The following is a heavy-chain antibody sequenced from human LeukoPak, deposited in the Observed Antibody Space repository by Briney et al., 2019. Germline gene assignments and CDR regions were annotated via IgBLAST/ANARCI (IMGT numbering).Heavy chain of an antibody. Sequence: GGSLRLSCAASGFTFSDYYMSWIRQAPGKGLEWVSYISSSGSTIYYADSVKDRFTISRDNAKNSLYLQMNSLRAEDTAVYYCARELDLYNWNYGGGYYFDYWGQGTLVTVSS. CDR2: ISSSGSTI. D-gene: IGHD1-7*01. CDR3: ARELDLYNWNYGGGYYFDY. V-gene: IGHV3-11*04. J-gene: IGHJ4*02. CDR1: GFTFSDYY.